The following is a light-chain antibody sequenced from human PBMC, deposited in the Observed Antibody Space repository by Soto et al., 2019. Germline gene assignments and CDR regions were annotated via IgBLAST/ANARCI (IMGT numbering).Light chain of an antibody. J-gene: IGKJ2*01. CDR2: GAS. CDR3: QLYNKWPYT. Sequence: EIVMTQSPATLSVSPGERATLSCRASQSVSSNLAWYQQKPGQAPRLLIYGASTRATGIPARFSGSRSGTEFTLAVSGMQSEDCAVYYCQLYNKWPYTLGQRPKLAIK. V-gene: IGKV3-15*01. CDR1: QSVSSN.